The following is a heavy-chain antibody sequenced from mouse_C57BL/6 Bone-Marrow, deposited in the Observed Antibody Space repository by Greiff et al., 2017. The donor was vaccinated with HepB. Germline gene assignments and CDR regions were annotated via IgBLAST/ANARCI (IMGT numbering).Heavy chain of an antibody. V-gene: IGHV3-6*01. CDR1: GYSITSGYY. Sequence: DVKLVESGPGLVKPSQSLSLTCSVTGYSITSGYYWNWIRQFPGNKLEWMGYISYDGSNNYNPSLKNRISITRDTSKNQFFLKLNSVTTEDTATYYCARKGPPREDYWGQGTSVTVSS. CDR3: ARKGPPREDY. CDR2: ISYDGSN. J-gene: IGHJ4*01.